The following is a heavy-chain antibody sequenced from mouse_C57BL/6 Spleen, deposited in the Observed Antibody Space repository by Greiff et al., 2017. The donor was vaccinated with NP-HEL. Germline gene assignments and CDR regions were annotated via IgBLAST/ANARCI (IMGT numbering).Heavy chain of an antibody. CDR1: GFSFNTYA. V-gene: IGHV10-1*01. Sequence: EAGGGLVQPKGSLKLSCAASGFSFNTYAMNWVRQAPGKGLEWVARIRSKSNNYATYYADSVKDRFTISRDDSESMLYLQMNNLKTEDTAMYYCVRKGYYYGSSYWYFDVWGTGTTVTVSS. D-gene: IGHD1-1*01. CDR2: IRSKSNNYAT. CDR3: VRKGYYYGSSYWYFDV. J-gene: IGHJ1*03.